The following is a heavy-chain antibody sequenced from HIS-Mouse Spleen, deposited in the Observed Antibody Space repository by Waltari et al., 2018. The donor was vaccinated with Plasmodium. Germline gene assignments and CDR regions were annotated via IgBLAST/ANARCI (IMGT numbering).Heavy chain of an antibody. V-gene: IGHV1-2*02. CDR2: INPNSGCT. D-gene: IGHD6-13*01. J-gene: IGHJ1*01. Sequence: QVQLVQSGAEVKKPGASVKVSCKASGYTLTAYYMTWVRPSHGQGIAWMGWINPNSGCTNYAQKFQGRVTMTRDTSISTAYMELSRLRSDDTAVYYCARVLGYKAAAGTFVEYFQHWGQGTLVTVSS. CDR3: ARVLGYKAAAGTFVEYFQH. CDR1: GYTLTAYY.